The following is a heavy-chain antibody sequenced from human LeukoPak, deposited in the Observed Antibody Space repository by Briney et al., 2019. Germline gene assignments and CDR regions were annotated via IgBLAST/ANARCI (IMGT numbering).Heavy chain of an antibody. CDR3: ARLVDSSGYYDGTFDH. Sequence: PSETLSLTCTVSGGSISSSSYYWGWVRQPPGKGVEWIGSIYYSGSTYYNPSLKSRVTISVDTSKNQFPLKLSSVTAADTAVYYCARLVDSSGYYDGTFDHWGQGTLVTVSS. D-gene: IGHD3-22*01. CDR1: GGSISSSSYY. CDR2: IYYSGST. V-gene: IGHV4-39*01. J-gene: IGHJ4*02.